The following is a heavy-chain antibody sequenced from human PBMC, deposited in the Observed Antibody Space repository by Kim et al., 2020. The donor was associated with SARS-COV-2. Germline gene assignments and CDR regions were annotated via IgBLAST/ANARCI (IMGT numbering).Heavy chain of an antibody. Sequence: KSRVTISVDPSKNQFSLKLSSVTAADTAVYYCARDIETAAAGTNYYGMDVWGQGSTVTVSS. J-gene: IGHJ6*02. CDR3: ARDIETAAAGTNYYGMDV. V-gene: IGHV4-31*02. D-gene: IGHD6-13*01.